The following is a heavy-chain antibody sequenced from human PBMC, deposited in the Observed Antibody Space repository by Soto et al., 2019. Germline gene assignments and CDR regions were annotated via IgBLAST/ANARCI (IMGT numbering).Heavy chain of an antibody. J-gene: IGHJ2*01. CDR2: MNPNSGNT. D-gene: IGHD3-22*01. CDR3: ARVTYYYDRFGPDL. V-gene: IGHV1-8*01. CDR1: GYTFTSYA. Sequence: QVQLVQSGAEVKKPGASVKVSCKASGYTFTSYAINWVRQATGQGLEWMGWMNPNSGNTGYAQKFQGRVTMTRNTAISTAYMELSSLRSEDTAVYYCARVTYYYDRFGPDLWGRGTLVTVSS.